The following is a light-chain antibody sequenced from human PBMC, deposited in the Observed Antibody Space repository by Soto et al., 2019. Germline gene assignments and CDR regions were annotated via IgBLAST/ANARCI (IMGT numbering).Light chain of an antibody. Sequence: SALTQPPSASGSPGQSVTISCTGTRSDVGGYKYVSWYQQHPGKAPKLMIYEVSKRPSGVPDRFSGSKSGNTASLTVSGLQAEDEADYYCNSYAGRNNYVFGTGTKVTVL. CDR1: RSDVGGYKY. J-gene: IGLJ1*01. CDR2: EVS. V-gene: IGLV2-8*01. CDR3: NSYAGRNNYV.